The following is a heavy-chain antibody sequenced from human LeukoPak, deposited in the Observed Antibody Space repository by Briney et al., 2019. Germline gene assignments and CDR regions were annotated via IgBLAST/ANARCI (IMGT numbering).Heavy chain of an antibody. Sequence: SETLSLTCAASGDSVSSSHWWSWVRQPPGKGLEWIGEVAHTGSTKFTPSLRSRATISIDWSKNQFSLNLTSVTAADTAVYYCARDRYYYDSSPYYSSDAFDIWGQGTMVTVSS. J-gene: IGHJ3*02. CDR3: ARDRYYYDSSPYYSSDAFDI. D-gene: IGHD3-22*01. V-gene: IGHV4-4*02. CDR2: VAHTGST. CDR1: GDSVSSSHW.